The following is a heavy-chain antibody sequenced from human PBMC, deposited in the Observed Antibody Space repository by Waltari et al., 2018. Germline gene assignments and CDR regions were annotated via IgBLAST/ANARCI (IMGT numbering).Heavy chain of an antibody. D-gene: IGHD3-10*01. Sequence: VQLQESGPGLVKPSETLSLTCTVSGGSISTYYWSWIRQPAGKGLEWSGRIYATGSTNHNPSLKSRVTMSVDTSKNQFSLKLSSVTAADTAVYYCARLPYNNIYFYYYMDVWGKGTTVTVSS. CDR3: ARLPYNNIYFYYYMDV. CDR1: GGSISTYY. CDR2: IYATGST. J-gene: IGHJ6*03. V-gene: IGHV4-4*07.